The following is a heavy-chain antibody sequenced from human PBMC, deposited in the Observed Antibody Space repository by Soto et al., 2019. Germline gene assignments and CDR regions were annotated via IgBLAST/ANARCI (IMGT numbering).Heavy chain of an antibody. CDR2: INYEGSST. J-gene: IGHJ6*02. CDR3: ARDGDPTYYHYGMDV. V-gene: IGHV3-74*01. D-gene: IGHD3-16*01. Sequence: GGSLRLSCAASGFIFSDYWMHWVRQAPGEGLVWVSRINYEGSSTNYADFVRGRFTISRDNAKNTLYLEMNSLRAEDAAVYYCARDGDPTYYHYGMDVWGQGTTVTVSS. CDR1: GFIFSDYW.